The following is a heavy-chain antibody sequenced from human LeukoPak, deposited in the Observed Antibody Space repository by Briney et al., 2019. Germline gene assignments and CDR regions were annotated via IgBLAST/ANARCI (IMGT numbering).Heavy chain of an antibody. V-gene: IGHV3-48*01. CDR2: ISSSSSTI. J-gene: IGHJ4*02. CDR1: GFTFRSYS. Sequence: GWSLRLSCAASGFTFRSYSMNLVRQAPGKGLEWVSYISSSSSTIYYADSVKGRFTISGDNAKNSLYLQMNSLRAEDPAVYYWARAGSFSSSYGISWDYWGQGALVAVSS. D-gene: IGHD2-15*01. CDR3: ARAGSFSSSYGISWDY.